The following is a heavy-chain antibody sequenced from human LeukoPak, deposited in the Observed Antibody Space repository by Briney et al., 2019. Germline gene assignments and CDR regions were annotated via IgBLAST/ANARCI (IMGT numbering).Heavy chain of an antibody. Sequence: PGGSLRLSCAASGFTFSSYAMHWVRQAPGKGLEWVAVISYDGSNKYYADSVKGRFTISRDNSKNTLYLQMNSLRAEDTAVYYCAKDWGPMGAFDIWGQGTMVTVSS. CDR3: AKDWGPMGAFDI. CDR1: GFTFSSYA. J-gene: IGHJ3*02. CDR2: ISYDGSNK. D-gene: IGHD3-16*01. V-gene: IGHV3-30*04.